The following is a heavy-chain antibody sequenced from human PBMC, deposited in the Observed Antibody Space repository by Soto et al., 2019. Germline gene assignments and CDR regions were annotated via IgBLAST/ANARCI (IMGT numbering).Heavy chain of an antibody. J-gene: IGHJ4*02. CDR3: ARVQGALRYFDWPFDY. V-gene: IGHV1-46*01. D-gene: IGHD3-9*01. CDR1: GYTFTSYY. Sequence: ASVKVSCKASGYTFTSYYMHWVRQAPGQGLEWMGIINPSGGSTSYAQKFQDRVTMTRDTSTSTVYMELSSLRSEDTAVYYCARVQGALRYFDWPFDYWGQGTLVTVSS. CDR2: INPSGGST.